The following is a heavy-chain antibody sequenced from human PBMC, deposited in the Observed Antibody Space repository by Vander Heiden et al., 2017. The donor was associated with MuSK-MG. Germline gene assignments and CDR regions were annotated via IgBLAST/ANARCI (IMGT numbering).Heavy chain of an antibody. Sequence: EVQLLESGGGLVQPGGSLRLSCAASGFTFSSYAMSWVRQAPGKGLEWVSAISGSGGSTYYADAVKGRFTISRDNSKNTLYLQMNRMRAEDTAVYYFAKESTMVRGVMGPWGQGTLVTVSS. V-gene: IGHV3-23*01. CDR2: ISGSGGST. CDR1: GFTFSSYA. J-gene: IGHJ5*02. D-gene: IGHD3-10*01. CDR3: AKESTMVRGVMGP.